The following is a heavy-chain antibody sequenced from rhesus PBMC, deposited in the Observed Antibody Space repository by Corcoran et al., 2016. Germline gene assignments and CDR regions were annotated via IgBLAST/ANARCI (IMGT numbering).Heavy chain of an antibody. CDR2: ISYTVDST. J-gene: IGHJ4*01. V-gene: IGHV3S18*01. CDR1: GFSFSDYY. Sequence: EVQLVESGGGLAKPGGSLRLSCAASGFSFSDYYMYWVRQAPGKGLEWVSGISYTVDSTYYADSVKGKFPISRENAKNTLYLQMDSLRADDTAVYYCARYDCSSTYCSAFDYWGQGVLVTVSS. CDR3: ARYDCSSTYCSAFDY. D-gene: IGHD2-15*01.